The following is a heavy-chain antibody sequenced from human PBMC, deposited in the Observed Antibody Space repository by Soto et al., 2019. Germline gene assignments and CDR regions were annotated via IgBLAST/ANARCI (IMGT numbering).Heavy chain of an antibody. CDR3: ASEMMAATGRFDP. V-gene: IGHV4-4*07. J-gene: IGHJ5*02. CDR1: GDSISSYY. CDR2: MHTSGST. D-gene: IGHD1-26*01. Sequence: QVQLQESGPGLVKPSETLSLTCTVSGDSISSYYWSWIRQPAGKGLEWIGRMHTSGSTNYNPSLKSRVTMSVDTSKNQFSLKLNSVTAADTAVYYCASEMMAATGRFDPWGQGTLVTVSS.